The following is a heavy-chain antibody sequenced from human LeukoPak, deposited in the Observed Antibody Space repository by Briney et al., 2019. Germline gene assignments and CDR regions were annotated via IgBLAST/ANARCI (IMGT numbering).Heavy chain of an antibody. CDR1: GGSISSYY. CDR3: ARLNGGIAAAGIDY. J-gene: IGHJ4*02. D-gene: IGHD6-13*01. CDR2: IYYSGST. V-gene: IGHV4-59*08. Sequence: SETLSLTCTVSGGSISSYYWSWIRQPPGKGLEWIGYIYYSGSTNYNPSLKSRVTISVDTSKNQFSLKLSSVTAADTAVYYCARLNGGIAAAGIDYWGQGTLVTVSS.